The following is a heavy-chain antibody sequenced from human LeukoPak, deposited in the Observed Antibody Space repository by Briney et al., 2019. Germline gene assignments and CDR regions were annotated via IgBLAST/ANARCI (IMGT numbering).Heavy chain of an antibody. CDR1: GASINNNF. J-gene: IGHJ4*01. Sequence: KPSETLSLTCTVSGASINNNFWTWIRQPPGKGLEWIGYIYSSASANYNPSLKSRVIISGDTSKNQISLNLTSVTAADTAVYFCARHRDYYDTWGHGTLVTVSS. CDR3: ARHRDYYDT. CDR2: IYSSASA. V-gene: IGHV4-59*08. D-gene: IGHD3-22*01.